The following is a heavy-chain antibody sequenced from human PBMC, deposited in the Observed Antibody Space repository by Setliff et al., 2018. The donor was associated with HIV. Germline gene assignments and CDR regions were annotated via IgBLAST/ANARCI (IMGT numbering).Heavy chain of an antibody. V-gene: IGHV4-39*07. CDR1: GGSISSSSYY. CDR2: IYYSGST. D-gene: IGHD3-22*01. CDR3: TREEDYYYDSSGYPFDY. Sequence: SETLSLTCTVSGGSISSSSYYWDWIRQPPGKGLEWIGSIYYSGSTYYNPSLKSRVTISVDTSKNQFSLKLSSVTAEDTAVYYCTREEDYYYDSSGYPFDYWGQGTLVTVS. J-gene: IGHJ4*02.